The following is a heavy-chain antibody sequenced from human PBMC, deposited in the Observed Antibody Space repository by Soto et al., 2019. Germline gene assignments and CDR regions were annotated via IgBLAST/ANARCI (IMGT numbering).Heavy chain of an antibody. CDR2: ICYSGST. Sequence: SETLSLTCTVSGGSISSGGYCWSWIRQHPGKDLEWIGYICYSGSTYYYPSRKSRVTISVDTSRNQFSLKLSSVSAADTAVYQCARAQVERIPDGMAVWGQGTTVT. CDR1: GGSISSGGYC. V-gene: IGHV4-31*03. CDR3: ARAQVERIPDGMAV. J-gene: IGHJ6*02. D-gene: IGHD1-1*01.